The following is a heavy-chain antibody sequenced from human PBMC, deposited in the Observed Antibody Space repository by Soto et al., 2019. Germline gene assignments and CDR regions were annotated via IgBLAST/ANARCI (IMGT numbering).Heavy chain of an antibody. D-gene: IGHD3-10*01. J-gene: IGHJ4*02. CDR3: ARFGPTSTRPF. Sequence: TSETLSLTCAVYGGSFRGYYWSWIRQPPGKGLEWIGEINHRGSTNYNPSLKSRVTLSVDTSKNQFSLKVNSVTAADTAVYYCARFGPTSTRPFWGQGTLVTVSS. CDR2: INHRGST. V-gene: IGHV4-34*01. CDR1: GGSFRGYY.